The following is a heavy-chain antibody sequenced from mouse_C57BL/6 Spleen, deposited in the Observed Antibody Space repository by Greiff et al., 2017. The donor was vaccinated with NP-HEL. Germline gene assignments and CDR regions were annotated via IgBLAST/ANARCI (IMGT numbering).Heavy chain of an antibody. CDR3: ARESNDYYAMDY. D-gene: IGHD2-5*01. V-gene: IGHV1-54*01. CDR2: INPGSGGT. J-gene: IGHJ4*01. Sequence: VQLQQSGAELVRPGTSVKVSCKASGYAFTNYLIEWVKQRPGQGLEWIGVINPGSGGTNYNEKFKGKATLTADKSSSTAYMQLSSLTSEDSAVYFCARESNDYYAMDYWGQGTSVTVSS. CDR1: GYAFTNYL.